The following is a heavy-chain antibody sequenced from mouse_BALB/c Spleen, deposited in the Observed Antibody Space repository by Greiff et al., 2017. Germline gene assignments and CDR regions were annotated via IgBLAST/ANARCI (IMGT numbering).Heavy chain of an antibody. J-gene: IGHJ2*01. CDR3: ARVEFTTATFFDY. CDR1: GFTFSSYA. CDR2: ISSGGSYT. Sequence: EVQGVESGGGLVKPGGSLKLSCAASGFTFSSYAMSWVRQSPEKRLEWVAEISSGGSYTYYPDTVTGRFTISRDNAKNTLYLEMSSLRSEDTAMYYCARVEFTTATFFDYWGQGTTLTVSS. D-gene: IGHD1-2*01. V-gene: IGHV5-9-4*01.